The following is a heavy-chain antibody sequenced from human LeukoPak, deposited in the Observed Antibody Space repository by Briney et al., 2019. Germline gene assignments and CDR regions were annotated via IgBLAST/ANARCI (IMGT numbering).Heavy chain of an antibody. Sequence: PGGSLRLSCAASGFTLSSYVMSWVRQSPGKGLEWVSAISGKGGNTYYADSVKGRFTIARDNSKNTLCLQMNSLRAEDTAEYYCAKDGAAADFYNDYGMDVWGQGTTVTVSS. CDR3: AKDGAAADFYNDYGMDV. CDR2: ISGKGGNT. J-gene: IGHJ6*02. CDR1: GFTLSSYV. V-gene: IGHV3-23*01. D-gene: IGHD6-13*01.